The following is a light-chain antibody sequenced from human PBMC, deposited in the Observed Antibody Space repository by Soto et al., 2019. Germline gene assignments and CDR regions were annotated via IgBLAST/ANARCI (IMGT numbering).Light chain of an antibody. CDR3: SSHAGIINVV. CDR2: EVT. Sequence: QSALTQPPSASGSPGQSATISCTGTSSDVGGYNYVSWYQQHPGKAPKLIIYEVTKRPSGVPDRFSGSKSGNTASLTVSGLLAEDEADYYCSSHAGIINVVFGGGTKVTVL. J-gene: IGLJ3*02. V-gene: IGLV2-8*01. CDR1: SSDVGGYNY.